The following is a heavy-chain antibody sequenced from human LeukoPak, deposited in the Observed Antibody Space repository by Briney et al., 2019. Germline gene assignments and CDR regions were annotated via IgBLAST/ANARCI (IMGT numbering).Heavy chain of an antibody. D-gene: IGHD5-24*01. Sequence: ASVKVSCKASGYTFTSYYMHWVRQAPGQGLEWMGIINPSGGSTSYAQKFQGRVTLTRDMSTSTDYLELSSLRSEDTAVYYCARDNSVRDEASWFNPWGQGTLVTVSS. CDR1: GYTFTSYY. J-gene: IGHJ5*02. CDR3: ARDNSVRDEASWFNP. CDR2: INPSGGST. V-gene: IGHV1-46*01.